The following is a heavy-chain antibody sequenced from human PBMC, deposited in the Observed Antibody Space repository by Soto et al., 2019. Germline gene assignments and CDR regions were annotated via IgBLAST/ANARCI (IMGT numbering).Heavy chain of an antibody. J-gene: IGHJ4*02. V-gene: IGHV4-59*08. CDR2: IYYSGST. D-gene: IGHD3-16*01. CDR3: ARRWGDYFDY. Sequence: ETLSLTCSVSGGSIRSYYWSWIRQPPGKGLEWIGYIYYSGSTNYNPSLKSRVTISVDTSKNQFSLKLSSVTAADTAVYYCARRWGDYFDYWGQGTLVTVSS. CDR1: GGSIRSYY.